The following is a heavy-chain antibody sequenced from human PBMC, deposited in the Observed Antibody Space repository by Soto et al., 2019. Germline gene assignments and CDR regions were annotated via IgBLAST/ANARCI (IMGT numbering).Heavy chain of an antibody. CDR2: ISAYNGNT. CDR1: GYTFTSYG. D-gene: IGHD2-2*01. J-gene: IGHJ6*02. V-gene: IGHV1-18*01. CDR3: ARVYCSSTSCYWRDYYGMGV. Sequence: AASVKVSCKASGYTFTSYGISWVRQAPGQGLEWMGWISAYNGNTNYAKKLQGRVTMTTDTSTSTAYMELRSLRSDDTAVYYCARVYCSSTSCYWRDYYGMGVWGQGTTVTVSS.